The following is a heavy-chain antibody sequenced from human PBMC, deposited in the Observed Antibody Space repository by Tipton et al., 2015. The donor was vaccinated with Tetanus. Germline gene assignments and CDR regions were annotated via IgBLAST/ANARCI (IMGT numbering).Heavy chain of an antibody. D-gene: IGHD2-2*01. V-gene: IGHV4-34*01. Sequence: TLSLTCAAYGESFSGYYWSWIRQPPGKGLEWIGEISNSGCTNYKPSLKSRVTMSIDTPKNQFSLNLTSLTAADTAVYYWARGSVVITAAKCRDYWGQGAQVTVSS. J-gene: IGHJ4*02. CDR3: ARGSVVITAAKCRDY. CDR1: GESFSGYY. CDR2: ISNSGCT.